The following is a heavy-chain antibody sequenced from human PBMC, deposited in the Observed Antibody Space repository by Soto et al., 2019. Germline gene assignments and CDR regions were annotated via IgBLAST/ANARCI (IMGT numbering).Heavy chain of an antibody. V-gene: IGHV3-23*01. CDR3: ANPIPKTGTTFGF. CDR1: GFTFSNFA. J-gene: IGHJ4*02. CDR2: ISGSGDDT. Sequence: QLLESGGGFVQPGGSLRLSCVASGFTFSNFAMAWVRQAPGEGLEWVSAISGSGDDTFYADSMKGRFTISRDNYKDTLYLQINSLRAEDTAVYYCANPIPKTGTTFGFWGQGTLVTVSS. D-gene: IGHD1-1*01.